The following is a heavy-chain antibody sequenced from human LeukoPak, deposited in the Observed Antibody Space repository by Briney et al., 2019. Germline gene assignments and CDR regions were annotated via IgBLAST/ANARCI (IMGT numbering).Heavy chain of an antibody. CDR3: AKDPRAMGPCFFDY. J-gene: IGHJ4*02. D-gene: IGHD3-16*01. Sequence: GGSLRLSCAGSEFTFHTYLMSWVRQAPGKGLEWVSSISGSGATTDYADSVKGRFTISRDNVNKTLCLKMSSPRVEDTAVYVCAKDPRAMGPCFFDYWGWGALVMVS. CDR2: ISGSGATT. V-gene: IGHV3-23*01. CDR1: EFTFHTYL.